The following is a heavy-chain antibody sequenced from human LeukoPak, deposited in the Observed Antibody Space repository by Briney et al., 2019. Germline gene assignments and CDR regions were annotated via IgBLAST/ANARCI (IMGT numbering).Heavy chain of an antibody. V-gene: IGHV3-30*02. CDR2: IRYDGSNK. CDR3: AKDARLGPMGYYYYYYMDV. J-gene: IGHJ6*03. Sequence: PGGSLRLSCAASGFTFSSYGMHWVRQAPGKGLEWVAFIRYDGSNKYYADSVKGRFTISRDNSKNTLYLQMNSLRAEDTAVYYCAKDARLGPMGYYYYYYMDVWGKGTTVTISS. D-gene: IGHD3-10*01. CDR1: GFTFSSYG.